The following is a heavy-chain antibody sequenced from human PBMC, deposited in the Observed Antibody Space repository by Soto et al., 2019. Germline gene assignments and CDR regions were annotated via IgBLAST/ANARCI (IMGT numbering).Heavy chain of an antibody. CDR1: GGSIISGTW. D-gene: IGHD6-25*01. V-gene: IGHV4-4*02. CDR2: ISYRGTT. Sequence: QVQLQESGPGLVKPSGTLSLTCAVSGGSIISGTWWSWVRQAPGKGLEWIAQISYRGTTDYNPSLKRRVNLSLDKSRSPLSLKMTFVTAAETAAYFCARHGGYNLNYWGQGTLVTVSS. CDR3: ARHGGYNLNY. J-gene: IGHJ4*02.